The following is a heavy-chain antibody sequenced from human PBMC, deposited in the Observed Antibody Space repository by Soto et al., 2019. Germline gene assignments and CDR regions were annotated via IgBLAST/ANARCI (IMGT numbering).Heavy chain of an antibody. D-gene: IGHD3-10*01. V-gene: IGHV4-59*08. Sequence: QVQLQESGPGLVKPSETLSLTCTVSGGSITSDYWSWIRQPPGKGLEWIGNIYNSGNTKYSPSLKQRVIISVDTSNNQFSLRLSSVTAADTAVYYCARVHGAGTFEKRGFDYWGRGTLVTVSS. CDR3: ARVHGAGTFEKRGFDY. CDR1: GGSITSDY. CDR2: IYNSGNT. J-gene: IGHJ4*02.